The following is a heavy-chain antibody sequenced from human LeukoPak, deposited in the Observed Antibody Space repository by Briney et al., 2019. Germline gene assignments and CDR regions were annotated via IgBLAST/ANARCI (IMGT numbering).Heavy chain of an antibody. CDR3: ARDYSGSYYHDYYYYMDV. J-gene: IGHJ6*03. Sequence: GGSLRLSCAASGFTFDDYGMSWVRQAPGKGLEWVANIKQDGSEKYYVDSVKGRSTISRDNAKNSLYLQMNSLRAEDTAVYYCARDYSGSYYHDYYYYMDVWGKGTTVTVSS. CDR1: GFTFDDYG. D-gene: IGHD1-26*01. CDR2: IKQDGSEK. V-gene: IGHV3-7*01.